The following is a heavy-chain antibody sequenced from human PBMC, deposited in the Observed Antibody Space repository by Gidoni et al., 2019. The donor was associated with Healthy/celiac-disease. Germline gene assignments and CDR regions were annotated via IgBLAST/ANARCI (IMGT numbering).Heavy chain of an antibody. CDR3: AREREKVRLLARRSYYYYGMDV. D-gene: IGHD2-21*01. J-gene: IGHJ6*02. V-gene: IGHV1-46*01. CDR1: GYTFTSYY. Sequence: QVQLVQSGAEVKKPGASVKVSCKASGYTFTSYYMHWVRQAPGQGLEWMGIINPSGGSTSYAQKFQGRVTMTRDTSTSTVYMELSSLRSEDTAVYYCAREREKVRLLARRSYYYYGMDVWGQGTTVTVSS. CDR2: INPSGGST.